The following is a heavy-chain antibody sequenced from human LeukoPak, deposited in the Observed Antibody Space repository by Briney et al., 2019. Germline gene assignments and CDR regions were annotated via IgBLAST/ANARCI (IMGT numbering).Heavy chain of an antibody. D-gene: IGHD3-3*01. CDR2: ISSSSSYI. CDR3: ARDRYDFWSGYYPHGAFDI. V-gene: IGHV3-21*01. Sequence: GGSLRLSCAASGFTFSSYSMNWVRQAPGKGLEWVSSISSSSSYIYYADSVKGRLTISRDSAKNSLYLQMNSLRAEDTAVYYCARDRYDFWSGYYPHGAFDIWGQGTMVTVSS. J-gene: IGHJ3*02. CDR1: GFTFSSYS.